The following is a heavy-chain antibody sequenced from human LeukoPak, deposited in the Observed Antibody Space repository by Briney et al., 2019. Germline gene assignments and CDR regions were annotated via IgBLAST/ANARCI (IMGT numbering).Heavy chain of an antibody. V-gene: IGHV4-39*01. Sequence: SETLSLTCTASGVSISSSSYYWGWLRPPPGKGLEWIGSIYYSGSTYYNPSLKSRVTISVDTSKNQFSLKLNSVTAADTAVYYCARLRIAAAGTGRFDPWGQGTLVTVSS. D-gene: IGHD6-13*01. CDR1: GVSISSSSYY. CDR2: IYYSGST. CDR3: ARLRIAAAGTGRFDP. J-gene: IGHJ5*02.